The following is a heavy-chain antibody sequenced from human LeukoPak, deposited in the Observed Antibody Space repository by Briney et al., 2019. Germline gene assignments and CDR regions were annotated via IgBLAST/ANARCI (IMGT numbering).Heavy chain of an antibody. V-gene: IGHV4-59*01. CDR3: ARYGESYGSGGNWFDP. CDR1: GGSISSYY. D-gene: IGHD3-10*01. J-gene: IGHJ5*02. CDR2: IYYSGST. Sequence: PSETLSLTCTVSGGSISSYYWSWIRQPPGKGLEWIGYIYYSGSTNYNPSLKSRVTISVDTSKNQFSLKLSSVTAADTAMYYCARYGESYGSGGNWFDPWGQGTLVTVSS.